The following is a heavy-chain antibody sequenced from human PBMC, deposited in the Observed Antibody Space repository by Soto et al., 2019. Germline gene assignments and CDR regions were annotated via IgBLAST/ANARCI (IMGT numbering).Heavy chain of an antibody. Sequence: SETLCLTCPVSGGSIGSGGYYWSWIRQHPGKGLEWIGYIYYSGSTYYNPSLKSRVTISVDTSKNQFSLKLSSVTAADTAVYYCARIFSATPNYDILTGYYVAASPYFDYWGQGTLVTVS. D-gene: IGHD3-9*01. CDR1: GGSIGSGGYY. CDR3: ARIFSATPNYDILTGYYVAASPYFDY. CDR2: IYYSGST. V-gene: IGHV4-31*03. J-gene: IGHJ4*02.